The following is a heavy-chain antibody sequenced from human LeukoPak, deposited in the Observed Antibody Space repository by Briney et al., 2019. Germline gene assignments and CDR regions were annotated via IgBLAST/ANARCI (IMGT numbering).Heavy chain of an antibody. CDR1: GFTFSSHA. V-gene: IGHV3-20*04. Sequence: QPGGSLRLSCSASGFTFSSHATSCLREAPRKGVECVSGINWNGGSTGYTDSVRGRFPIYRDKSKNSLYLQMNSLRAEDTALYYCARAGDYYDSDGARSSAFDIWGQGSMVTVSS. CDR3: ARAGDYYDSDGARSSAFDI. J-gene: IGHJ3*02. CDR2: INWNGGST. D-gene: IGHD3-22*01.